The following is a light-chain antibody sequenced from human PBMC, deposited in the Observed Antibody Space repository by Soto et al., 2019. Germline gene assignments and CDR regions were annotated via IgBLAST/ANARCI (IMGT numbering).Light chain of an antibody. Sequence: DIQMTQSPSSLSASVGDRVTITCRASQSVARYLNWYQQKPGGVPKLLIYAASTLQGGVPSRFIGSGSGTDFTLTISSLQPEDFATYYCLQSDSPPLTFGGGTKVEIK. CDR1: QSVARY. CDR2: AAS. V-gene: IGKV1-39*01. J-gene: IGKJ4*01. CDR3: LQSDSPPLT.